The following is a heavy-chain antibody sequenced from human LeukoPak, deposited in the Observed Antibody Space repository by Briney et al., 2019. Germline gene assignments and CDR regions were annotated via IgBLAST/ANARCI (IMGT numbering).Heavy chain of an antibody. J-gene: IGHJ3*01. CDR1: GYTFTGYY. CDR2: INPNTGDT. Sequence: ASVKVSCKASGYTFTGYYMHWVRQAPEQGLEWMGWINPNTGDTNYAQKFKGRVTMTRDTSIRTVYMDLSGLTSDDTAIYYCARLVDAFDVWGQGTMVTVSS. V-gene: IGHV1-2*02. CDR3: ARLVDAFDV.